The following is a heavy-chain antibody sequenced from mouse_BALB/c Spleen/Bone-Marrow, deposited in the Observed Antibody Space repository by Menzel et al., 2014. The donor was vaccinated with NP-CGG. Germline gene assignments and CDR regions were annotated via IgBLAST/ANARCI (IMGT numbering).Heavy chain of an antibody. CDR1: GFTFSSFG. CDR3: ARSHFYGNFFDY. Sequence: EVNVVESGGGSVQPGGSRKLSCAASGFTFSSFGMHWVRQAPEKGLEWVAFISTGSTIIYYADTVKGRFTISRDNPNNTLFLQMTSLRSEDTAMYYCARSHFYGNFFDYWGQGTTLTVSS. CDR2: ISTGSTII. D-gene: IGHD2-1*01. V-gene: IGHV5-17*02. J-gene: IGHJ2*01.